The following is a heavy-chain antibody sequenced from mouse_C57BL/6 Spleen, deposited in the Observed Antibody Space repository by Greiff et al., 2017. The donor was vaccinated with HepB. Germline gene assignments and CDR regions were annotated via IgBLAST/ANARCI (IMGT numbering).Heavy chain of an antibody. D-gene: IGHD3-1*01. CDR1: GYTFTDYN. CDR2: INPNNGGT. CDR3: ARVGLWQGFAY. V-gene: IGHV1-22*01. Sequence: VQLKQSGPELVKPGASVKMSCKASGYTFTDYNMHWVKQSHGKSLEWIGYINPNNGGTSYNQKFKGKATLTVNKSSSTAYMGLRSLTSEDSAVYCCARVGLWQGFAYWGQGTLVTVSA. J-gene: IGHJ3*01.